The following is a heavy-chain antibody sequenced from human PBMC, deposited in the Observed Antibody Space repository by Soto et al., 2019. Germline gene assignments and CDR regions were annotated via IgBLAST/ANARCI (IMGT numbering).Heavy chain of an antibody. CDR2: ITGRGDST. Sequence: GGSLRLSCAASGFRFSDYKMIWVRQTPGKGLEWVSAITGRGDSTYYADSVKGRFTISRDNSKSTLYLQMMSLRAEDTAVYYCAKDLYVQPPSGWFDPWGQGTLVTVSS. CDR1: GFRFSDYK. J-gene: IGHJ5*02. D-gene: IGHD1-26*01. V-gene: IGHV3-23*01. CDR3: AKDLYVQPPSGWFDP.